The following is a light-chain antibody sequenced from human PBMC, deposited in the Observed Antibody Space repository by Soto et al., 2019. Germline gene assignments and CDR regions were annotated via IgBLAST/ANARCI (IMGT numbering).Light chain of an antibody. Sequence: EVVLTQSPGTLSLSPGERATLSCRASQSVSTTYLAWYQQKPGQAPRLVIYGTSNRATGIPDRFSGSGSGKIFTLTISRLGPGDFAVYYCQGYGSSLTFGLGAQVESK. CDR3: QGYGSSLT. V-gene: IGKV3-20*01. CDR2: GTS. CDR1: QSVSTTY. J-gene: IGKJ1*01.